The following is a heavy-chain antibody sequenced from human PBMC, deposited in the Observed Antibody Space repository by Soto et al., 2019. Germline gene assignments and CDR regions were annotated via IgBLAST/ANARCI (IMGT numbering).Heavy chain of an antibody. V-gene: IGHV3-23*01. CDR1: GFTFSDHA. CDR2: VRGDFVTT. D-gene: IGHD1-26*01. Sequence: GGSLRLSCATSGFTFSDHAMHWVRQAPGEGLEWVSGVRGDFVTTPYADSVKGRFTISRDNSKNTLYLQRNSRSAEDTAIYYCVKEGKMGVEGCDFWGQGTLGTASS. CDR3: VKEGKMGVEGCDF. J-gene: IGHJ4*02.